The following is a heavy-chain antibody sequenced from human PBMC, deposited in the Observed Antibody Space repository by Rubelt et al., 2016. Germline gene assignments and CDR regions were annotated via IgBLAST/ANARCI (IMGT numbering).Heavy chain of an antibody. CDR1: GYTFTSYG. Sequence: QVQLVQSGAEVKKPGASVKVSCKASGYTFTSYGISWVRQAPGQGLAWMGWISAYNGKTNDAQKLQGRVTMTTDTSTRTAYMVLRSRGADAAAVYYGARERDEYGDYWGQGTLVTVSS. CDR2: ISAYNGKT. D-gene: IGHD4-17*01. V-gene: IGHV1-18*01. CDR3: ARERDEYGDY. J-gene: IGHJ4*02.